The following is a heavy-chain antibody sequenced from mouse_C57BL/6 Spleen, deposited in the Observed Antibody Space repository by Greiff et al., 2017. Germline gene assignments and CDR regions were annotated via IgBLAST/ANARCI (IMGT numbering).Heavy chain of an antibody. V-gene: IGHV1-18*01. Sequence: VQLKQSGPELVKPGASVKIPCKASGYTFTDYNMDWVKQSHGKSLEWIGDINPNNGGTIYNQKFKGKATLTVDKSSSTAYMELRSLTSEDTAVYYCARWGTTVVADYYAMDYWGQGTSVTVSA. J-gene: IGHJ4*01. D-gene: IGHD1-1*01. CDR2: INPNNGGT. CDR3: ARWGTTVVADYYAMDY. CDR1: GYTFTDYN.